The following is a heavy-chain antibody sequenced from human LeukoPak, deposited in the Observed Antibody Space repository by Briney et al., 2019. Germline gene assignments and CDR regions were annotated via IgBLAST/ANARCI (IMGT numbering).Heavy chain of an antibody. CDR1: GFTFSTYE. Sequence: PGGSLRLSCAASGFTFSTYEMNWVRQAPGKGLEWVSYISSSGSALYYADSVKGRFTISRDNAKNSLYLQMNSLRAEDTAMYYCARRRTTGDFDYWGQGTLVTVSS. D-gene: IGHD1-1*01. CDR3: ARRRTTGDFDY. V-gene: IGHV3-48*03. J-gene: IGHJ4*02. CDR2: ISSSGSAL.